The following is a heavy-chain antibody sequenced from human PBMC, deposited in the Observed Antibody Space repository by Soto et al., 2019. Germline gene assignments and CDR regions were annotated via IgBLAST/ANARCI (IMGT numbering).Heavy chain of an antibody. CDR1: GYAFTSFG. CDR3: ARDNTDAYDI. Sequence: QVQLVQSGAEVKKPGASVKVSCKASGYAFTSFGITWVRQAPGQGLEWMGWIGTYHGNTNYAQKLHGRVTMTRDTSTTTAHMELRSLTSDDTAVYYCARDNTDAYDIWGQGTMVTVSS. CDR2: IGTYHGNT. V-gene: IGHV1-18*01. J-gene: IGHJ3*02.